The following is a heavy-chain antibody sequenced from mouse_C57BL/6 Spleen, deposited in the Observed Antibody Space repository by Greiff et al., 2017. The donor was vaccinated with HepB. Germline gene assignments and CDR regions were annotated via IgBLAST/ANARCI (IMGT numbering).Heavy chain of an antibody. D-gene: IGHD2-4*01. CDR1: GYTFTDYE. CDR2: IDPETGGT. Sequence: LVESGAELVRPGASVTLSCKASGYTFTDYEMHWVKQTPVHGLEWIGAIDPETGGTAYNQKFKGKAILTADKSPSTAYMELRSLTSEDSAVYYCTNYEAWFAYWGQGTLVTVSA. CDR3: TNYEAWFAY. V-gene: IGHV1-15*01. J-gene: IGHJ3*01.